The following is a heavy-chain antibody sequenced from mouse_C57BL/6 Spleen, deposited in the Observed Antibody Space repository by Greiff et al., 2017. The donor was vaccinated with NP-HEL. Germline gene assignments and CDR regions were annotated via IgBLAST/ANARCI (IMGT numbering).Heavy chain of an antibody. D-gene: IGHD2-5*01. Sequence: QVQLQQSGAELVKPGASVKLSCKASGYTFTSYWMHWVKQRPGQGLEWIGMIHPNSGSTNYNEKFKSKATLTVDKSSSTAYMQLSSLTSEDSAVYYCARGSNPPYYYAMDYWGQGTSVTVSS. CDR2: IHPNSGST. V-gene: IGHV1-64*01. J-gene: IGHJ4*01. CDR3: ARGSNPPYYYAMDY. CDR1: GYTFTSYW.